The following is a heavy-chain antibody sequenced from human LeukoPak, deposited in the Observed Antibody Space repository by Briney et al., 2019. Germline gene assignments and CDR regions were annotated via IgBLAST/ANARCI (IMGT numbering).Heavy chain of an antibody. J-gene: IGHJ4*02. CDR3: AKDASYYDFWSGYSQSSFDY. Sequence: XDMSWVRQAPGRGLEWVSTISGGGDTTYYADSVKGRFTISRDNSKNTLYLQMNSLRAEDTAVYYCAKDASYYDFWSGYSQSSFDYWGQGTLVTASS. CDR2: ISGGGDTT. D-gene: IGHD3-3*01. V-gene: IGHV3-23*01. CDR1: XD.